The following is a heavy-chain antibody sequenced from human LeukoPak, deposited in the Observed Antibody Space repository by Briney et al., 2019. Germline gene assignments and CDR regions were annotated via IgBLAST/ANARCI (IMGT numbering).Heavy chain of an antibody. CDR2: IDPSDSYT. V-gene: IGHV5-10-1*01. D-gene: IGHD3-10*02. Sequence: GAPLNISCKGSGSSFTTFWSSWVRQMPGKGLEWMGRIDPSDSYTNYSPSFQGHVTISADKSISTAYLQWSSLKASDTAMYYCARHVLGNWFDPWGQGTLVTVSS. CDR3: ARHVLGNWFDP. CDR1: GSSFTTFW. J-gene: IGHJ5*02.